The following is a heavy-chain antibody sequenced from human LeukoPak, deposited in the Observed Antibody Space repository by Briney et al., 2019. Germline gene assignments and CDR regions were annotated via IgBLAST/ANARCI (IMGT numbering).Heavy chain of an antibody. CDR3: VRDRAVSPFPPDAFDM. CDR2: INSDGRST. Sequence: GGSLRLSCAASGFTFSNYWMHWVRQAPGKGLVWVSRINSDGRSTKYADSVKGRFTISRDNAKNTLYLQMNSLRAEDTAVYYCVRDRAVSPFPPDAFDMWGQGTMVTVAS. V-gene: IGHV3-74*01. D-gene: IGHD4-17*01. CDR1: GFTFSNYW. J-gene: IGHJ3*02.